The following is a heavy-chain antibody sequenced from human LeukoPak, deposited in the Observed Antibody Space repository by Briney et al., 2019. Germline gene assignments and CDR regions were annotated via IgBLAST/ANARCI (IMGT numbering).Heavy chain of an antibody. Sequence: ASVKVSCKASGYTFTSYAMNWVRQAPGQGLEWMGWINTNTGNPTYAQGFTGRFVFSLDTSVSTAYLRISSLKAEDTAVYYCARDGGYSSTGDKQDFDYWGQGTLVTVSS. CDR1: GYTFTSYA. J-gene: IGHJ4*02. D-gene: IGHD6-13*01. CDR2: INTNTGNP. CDR3: ARDGGYSSTGDKQDFDY. V-gene: IGHV7-4-1*02.